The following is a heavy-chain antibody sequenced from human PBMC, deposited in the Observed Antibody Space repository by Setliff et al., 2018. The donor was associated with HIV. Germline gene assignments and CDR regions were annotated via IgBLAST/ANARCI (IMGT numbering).Heavy chain of an antibody. D-gene: IGHD3-3*01. CDR3: TRRINFGSGYYKDHAFDL. V-gene: IGHV4-59*11. CDR2: IHHSGGT. J-gene: IGHJ3*01. Sequence: PSETLSLTCTVSYGSISGHYWTWIRQPPGKGLEWIGYIHHSGGTQYNPSLMSRLTMSVGSSKNQFSLSLSSVTAADTAIYFCTRRINFGSGYYKDHAFDLWGQGTMVTVSS. CDR1: YGSISGHY.